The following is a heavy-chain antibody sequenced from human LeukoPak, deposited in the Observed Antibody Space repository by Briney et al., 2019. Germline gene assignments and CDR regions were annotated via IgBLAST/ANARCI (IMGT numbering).Heavy chain of an antibody. V-gene: IGHV4-59*01. CDR2: IYYSGTT. CDR1: GGSISSYY. Sequence: SETPSLTCTVSGGSISSYYWSWIRQAPGKGLEWIRYIYYSGTTNYNPSLKSRVTISVDTSKNQFSLKLSSVTAADTAVYYCARGVYIAAAQYGYWGQGTLVTVSS. CDR3: ARGVYIAAAQYGY. D-gene: IGHD6-13*01. J-gene: IGHJ4*02.